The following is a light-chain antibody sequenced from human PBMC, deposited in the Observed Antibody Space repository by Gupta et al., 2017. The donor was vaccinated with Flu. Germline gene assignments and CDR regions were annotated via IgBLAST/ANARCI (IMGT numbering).Light chain of an antibody. CDR3: QQYSDWPYS. CDR2: GSS. CDR1: QSVSDT. V-gene: IGKV3-15*01. J-gene: IGKJ2*03. Sequence: EIVRTQSPATLSVSPGDRAILSCRAGQSVSDTVAWYQQKPGQAPRLLIYGSSTRATGTPARFSGSGSGTEFTLTISGLEPGDFAMYYCQQYSDWPYSFGQGTKLEIK.